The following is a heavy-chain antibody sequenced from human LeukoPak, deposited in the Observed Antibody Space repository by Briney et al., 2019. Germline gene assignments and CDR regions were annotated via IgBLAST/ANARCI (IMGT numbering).Heavy chain of an antibody. CDR2: INSDGSEG. J-gene: IGHJ3*01. D-gene: IGHD6-6*01. Sequence: GGSLRLSCAVSGLTFSGFWMSWSRQAPGKGLEWVASINSDGSEGYYADVVKGRFTISRDNAKNSLYLQINSLRAEDTAVYYCARSSYSSSSSVWGQGTMVTVSS. CDR1: GLTFSGFW. V-gene: IGHV3-7*03. CDR3: ARSSYSSSSSV.